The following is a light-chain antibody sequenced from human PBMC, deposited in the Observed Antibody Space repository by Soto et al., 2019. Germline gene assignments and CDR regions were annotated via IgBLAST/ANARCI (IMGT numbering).Light chain of an antibody. CDR1: QSLLHSNGYNY. CDR3: MQALQTPLT. V-gene: IGKV2-28*01. CDR2: LGS. J-gene: IGKJ5*01. Sequence: DIVMPQSPLSLPVTPGEPASISCRSSQSLLHSNGYNYLDWYLQKPGQSPQLLIYLGSNRASGVPERFSGSGSGTDFTLKISRVEAEDVGVYYCMQALQTPLTFGQGTRLEIK.